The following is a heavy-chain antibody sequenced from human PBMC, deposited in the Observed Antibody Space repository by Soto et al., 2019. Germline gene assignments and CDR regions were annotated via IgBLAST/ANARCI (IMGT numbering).Heavy chain of an antibody. V-gene: IGHV3-21*01. CDR3: AREDSIIIPAASDF. Sequence: PVGSQRLSCTVSGFAFNNYGINWVRQAPGKGLEWVSSISKSDYTYYSDSVKGRFTTSRDNAKNSVSLQMNTLRVEDTAVYYCAREDSIIIPAASDFWGQGTLVTVS. D-gene: IGHD2-2*01. J-gene: IGHJ4*02. CDR2: ISKSDYT. CDR1: GFAFNNYG.